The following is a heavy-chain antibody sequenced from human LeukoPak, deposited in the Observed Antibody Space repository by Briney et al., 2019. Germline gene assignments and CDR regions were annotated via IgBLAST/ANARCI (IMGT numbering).Heavy chain of an antibody. D-gene: IGHD3-10*01. V-gene: IGHV3-23*01. CDR1: GFSFSTYA. CDR3: AKPLQPLLLWFGELSV. J-gene: IGHJ4*02. Sequence: GGSLRLFCAASGFSFSTYAMTWVRQAPGKGLEWVSAISGSGDNTYYADSVKGRFTISRDNSKSTLYLQMNSLRAEDTAVYYCAKPLQPLLLWFGELSVWGQGTLVTVSS. CDR2: ISGSGDNT.